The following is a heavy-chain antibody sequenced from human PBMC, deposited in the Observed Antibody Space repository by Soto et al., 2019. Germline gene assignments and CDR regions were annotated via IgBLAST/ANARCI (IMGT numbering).Heavy chain of an antibody. J-gene: IGHJ5*02. CDR3: AKDRLRITIFGVVIPPHICWFDP. CDR2: ISYDGSNK. CDR1: GLTFSSYG. V-gene: IGHV3-30*18. Sequence: GGSLRLSCAASGLTFSSYGMHWVRQAPGKGLEWVAVISYDGSNKYYADSVKGRFTISRDNSKNTLYLQMNSLRAEDTAVYYCAKDRLRITIFGVVIPPHICWFDPWGQGTLVTVSS. D-gene: IGHD3-3*01.